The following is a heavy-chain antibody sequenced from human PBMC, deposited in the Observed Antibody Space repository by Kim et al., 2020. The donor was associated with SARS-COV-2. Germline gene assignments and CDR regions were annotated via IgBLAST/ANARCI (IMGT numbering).Heavy chain of an antibody. Sequence: ASVKVSCKASGYTFTSYDINWVRQATGQGLEWMGWMNPNSGNTGYAQKFQGRVTMTRNTSISTAYMELSSLRSEDTAVYYCARGALLWFGELYGMDVWGQGTTVTVSS. CDR3: ARGALLWFGELYGMDV. J-gene: IGHJ6*02. CDR1: GYTFTSYD. V-gene: IGHV1-8*01. CDR2: MNPNSGNT. D-gene: IGHD3-10*01.